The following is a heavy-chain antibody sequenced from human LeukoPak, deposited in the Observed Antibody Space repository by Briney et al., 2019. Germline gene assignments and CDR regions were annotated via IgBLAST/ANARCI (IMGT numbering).Heavy chain of an antibody. J-gene: IGHJ4*02. Sequence: GRSLRLSCAASGFTVSSNYMSWVRQAPGKGLEWVSVIYSSGMTYYADSVKGRFTISRDHSKNTLYFHMNSLRAEDTAVYYCARDLYGVSHDYWGQGTLVTVSS. V-gene: IGHV3-53*01. D-gene: IGHD4-17*01. CDR2: IYSSGMT. CDR1: GFTVSSNY. CDR3: ARDLYGVSHDY.